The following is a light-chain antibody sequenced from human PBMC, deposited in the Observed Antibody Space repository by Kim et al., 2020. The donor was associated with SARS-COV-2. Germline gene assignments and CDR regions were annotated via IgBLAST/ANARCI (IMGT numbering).Light chain of an antibody. CDR3: AAWDDSLSGSWV. CDR2: RNN. Sequence: NNTCSTSSSTNGSNNAYWSRQLPGPPPNLLIYRNNHRPSGVPDRVSCSTSSTSASLAISGLRSQDEADYYCAAWDDSLSGSWVFGGGTQLTVL. J-gene: IGLJ3*02. CDR1: SSTNGSNN. V-gene: IGLV1-47*01.